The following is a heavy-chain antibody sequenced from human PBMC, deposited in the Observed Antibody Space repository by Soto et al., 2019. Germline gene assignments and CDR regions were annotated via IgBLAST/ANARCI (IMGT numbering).Heavy chain of an antibody. J-gene: IGHJ5*02. V-gene: IGHV1-69*08. D-gene: IGHD2-15*01. CDR1: GGTFSSYT. CDR3: ARDNGSGGSCYGGWFDP. CDR2: IIPILGIA. Sequence: QVQLVQSGAEVKKPRSSVKVSCKASGGTFSSYTISWVRQAPGQGLEWMGRIIPILGIANYAQKFQGRVTITADKSTSTAYMELSSLRSEDTAVYYCARDNGSGGSCYGGWFDPWGQGTLVTVSS.